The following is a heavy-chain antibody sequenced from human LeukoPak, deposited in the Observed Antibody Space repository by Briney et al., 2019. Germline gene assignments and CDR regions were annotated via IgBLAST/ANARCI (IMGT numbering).Heavy chain of an antibody. CDR3: VRHAGRAGGQ. D-gene: IGHD3-10*01. V-gene: IGHV3/OR16-9*01. CDR2: ISGNGGDI. Sequence: TGGSLRLSCAASGFSFGGHYMSWVRQAPGKGPEWISYISGNGGDIAYADSVKGRFTISRDNAKNSLHLQMNSLRVEDTAVYHCVRHAGRAGGQWGQGTLIAVSS. CDR1: GFSFGGHY. J-gene: IGHJ4*02.